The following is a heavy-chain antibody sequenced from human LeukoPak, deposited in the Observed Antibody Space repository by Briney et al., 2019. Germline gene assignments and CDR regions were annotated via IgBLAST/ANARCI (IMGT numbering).Heavy chain of an antibody. J-gene: IGHJ3*02. CDR1: GGSISSYY. D-gene: IGHD6-19*01. CDR2: IYTSGST. Sequence: KPSETLSLTCTVSGGSISSYYWSWIRQPAGKGLEWIGRIYTSGSTNYSPSLKSRVTMSVDTSKNQFSLKLSSVTAADTAVYYCARRLPVAGTDDAFDIWGQGTMVTVSS. CDR3: ARRLPVAGTDDAFDI. V-gene: IGHV4-4*07.